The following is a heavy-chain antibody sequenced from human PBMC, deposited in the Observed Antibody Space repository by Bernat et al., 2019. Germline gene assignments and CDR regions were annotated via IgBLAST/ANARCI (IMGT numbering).Heavy chain of an antibody. CDR1: VCSISSSSYY. CDR3: ARQPMVRGDDDAFDI. CDR2: IYYSGST. D-gene: IGHD3-10*01. Sequence: QLQLQESGPGLVKPSETLSLTCTVSVCSISSSSYYWGWIRQPPGKGLEWIVSIYYSGSTYYNPSLKSRVTISVDTSENQFSLKLSSVTAADTAVYYCARQPMVRGDDDAFDIWGQGTMVTVSS. V-gene: IGHV4-39*01. J-gene: IGHJ3*02.